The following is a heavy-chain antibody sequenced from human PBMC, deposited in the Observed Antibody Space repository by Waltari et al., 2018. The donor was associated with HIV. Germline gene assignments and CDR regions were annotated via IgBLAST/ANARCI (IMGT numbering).Heavy chain of an antibody. J-gene: IGHJ3*02. CDR2: IDSGGST. CDR3: ARVTMIVGGAFDI. Sequence: EVQLVESGGGLVQPGGSLRLSCAASGFTVSSNYMSWVRQAPGKGLELVSVIDSGGSTYYADSVKVRFTISRDNSKNTLYLQMNSLRAEDTAVYYCARVTMIVGGAFDIWGQGTMVTVSS. CDR1: GFTVSSNY. D-gene: IGHD3-22*01. V-gene: IGHV3-66*01.